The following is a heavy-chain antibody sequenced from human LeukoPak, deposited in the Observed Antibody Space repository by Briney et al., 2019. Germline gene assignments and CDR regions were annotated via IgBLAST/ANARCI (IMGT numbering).Heavy chain of an antibody. CDR3: ARGIGRFDY. D-gene: IGHD2-15*01. CDR2: INWNGGST. J-gene: IGHJ4*02. Sequence: GGSLRLSCAASGISVSSNYMGCVRQAPGKGLEWGSGINWNGGSTGYADSVKGRFTISRDNAKNSLYLQMNSLRAEDTALYYCARGIGRFDYWGQGTLVTVSS. V-gene: IGHV3-20*04. CDR1: GISVSSNY.